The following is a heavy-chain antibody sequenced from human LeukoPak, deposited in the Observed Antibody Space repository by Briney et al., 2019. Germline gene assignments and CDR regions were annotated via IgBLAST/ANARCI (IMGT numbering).Heavy chain of an antibody. Sequence: KPGGSLRLSCAASGFTFSTYAMSWVRLAPGKGLEWVLGISGSGGSTYYADSVKGRFTSSRDNSNNTLYVQMNSLRVEDTAVYYCAKSGGLSGSGRLAMDVWGQGTTVTVSS. CDR3: AKSGGLSGSGRLAMDV. D-gene: IGHD3-10*01. J-gene: IGHJ6*02. V-gene: IGHV3-23*01. CDR2: ISGSGGST. CDR1: GFTFSTYA.